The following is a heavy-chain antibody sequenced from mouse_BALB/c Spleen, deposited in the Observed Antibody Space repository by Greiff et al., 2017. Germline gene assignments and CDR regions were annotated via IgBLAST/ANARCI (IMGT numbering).Heavy chain of an antibody. D-gene: IGHD1-1*01. CDR1: GFTFSSFG. J-gene: IGHJ4*01. V-gene: IGHV5-17*02. Sequence: EVQVVESGGGLVQPGGSRKLSCAASGFTFSSFGMHWVRQAPEKGLEWVAYISSGSSTIYYADTVKGRFTISRDNPKNTLFLQMTSLRSEDTAMYYCARHYGRRAMDYWGQGTSVTVSS. CDR2: ISSGSSTI. CDR3: ARHYGRRAMDY.